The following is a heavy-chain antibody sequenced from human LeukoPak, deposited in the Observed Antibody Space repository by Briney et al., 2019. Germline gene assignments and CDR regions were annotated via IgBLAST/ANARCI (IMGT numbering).Heavy chain of an antibody. V-gene: IGHV3-7*01. CDR2: IRGDAGDK. D-gene: IGHD2-15*01. CDR3: ARDVRGALDF. Sequence: WGSLRLSCAASGFTFSRYWMAWVRQAPGKGLEWVANIRGDAGDKGSADSVKGRFTISRDNDKNSLHLQMNSLTAEDTAVYYCARDVRGALDFWGQGTLVVVSS. CDR1: GFTFSRYW. J-gene: IGHJ4*02.